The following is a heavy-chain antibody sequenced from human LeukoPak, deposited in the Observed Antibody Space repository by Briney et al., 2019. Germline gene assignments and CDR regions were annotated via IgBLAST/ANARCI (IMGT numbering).Heavy chain of an antibody. CDR1: GFTFSSTW. J-gene: IGHJ4*02. D-gene: IGHD6-6*01. Sequence: GGSLRLSCAASGFTFSSTWMSWVRQAPGKGLEWVANIKEDRSAKNYVDSVKGRFTISRDNAKNSLYLQMSSLRVEDTSVYYCARYGSIGDLGQGTLVTVSS. CDR2: IKEDRSAK. CDR3: ARYGSIGD. V-gene: IGHV3-7*01.